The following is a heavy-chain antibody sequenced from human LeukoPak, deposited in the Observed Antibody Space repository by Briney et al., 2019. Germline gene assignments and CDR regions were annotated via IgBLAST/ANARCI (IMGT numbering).Heavy chain of an antibody. CDR1: GFTFSNCW. J-gene: IGHJ6*02. V-gene: IGHV3-74*01. CDR2: IQSDGRTT. Sequence: GGSLRLSCAASGFTFSNCWMHWVRQAPGRGLEWVSRIQSDGRTTSYADSVKGRFTISRDNAKNTLYLQMNSLRAEDTAVYYCARDMYYYNSSAFYHYYYGMDVWGQGTTVTVSS. D-gene: IGHD3-22*01. CDR3: ARDMYYYNSSAFYHYYYGMDV.